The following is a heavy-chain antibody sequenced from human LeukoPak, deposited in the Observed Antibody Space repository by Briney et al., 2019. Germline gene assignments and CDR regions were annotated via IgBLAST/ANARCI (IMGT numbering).Heavy chain of an antibody. D-gene: IGHD3-9*01. V-gene: IGHV4-34*01. CDR3: ARNRGDYDILTGYYRSYYYYMDV. Sequence: SETLSLTCAVYGGPFSGYYWSWIRQPPGKGLEWIGEINHSGSTNYNPSLKSRVTISVDTSKNQFSLKLSSVTAADTAVYYCARNRGDYDILTGYYRSYYYYMDVWGKGTTVTISS. CDR1: GGPFSGYY. J-gene: IGHJ6*03. CDR2: INHSGST.